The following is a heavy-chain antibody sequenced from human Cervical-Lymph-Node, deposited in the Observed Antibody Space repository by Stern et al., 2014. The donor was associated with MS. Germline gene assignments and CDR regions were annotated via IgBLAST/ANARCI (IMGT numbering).Heavy chain of an antibody. V-gene: IGHV1-69*01. Sequence: VQLVQSGAEVKEPGSSVKVSCKASGGTFNSYAASWVRQAPGQGLALVGGFIHYFGTANYAQNLQGRVTITADESASTVYMELSSLRSEDTALYYCARTMGLYFFHAMDVWGQGTAVTVSS. CDR3: ARTMGLYFFHAMDV. D-gene: IGHD1-26*01. CDR1: GGTFNSYA. CDR2: FIHYFGTA. J-gene: IGHJ6*02.